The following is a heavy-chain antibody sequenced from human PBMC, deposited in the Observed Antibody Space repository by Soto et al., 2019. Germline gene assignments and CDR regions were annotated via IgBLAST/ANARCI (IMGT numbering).Heavy chain of an antibody. J-gene: IGHJ5*02. CDR3: ARASYYDILTGYSS. D-gene: IGHD3-9*01. V-gene: IGHV4-4*02. CDR2: IYHSGST. CDR1: GGSISSSNW. Sequence: QVQLQESGPGLVKPSGTLSLTCAVSGGSISSSNWWSWVRQPPGKGLEWIGEIYHSGSTNYNPSLQSRVTISVDKSKNQFSLKLSSVTAADTAVYYCARASYYDILTGYSSWGQGTLVTVSS.